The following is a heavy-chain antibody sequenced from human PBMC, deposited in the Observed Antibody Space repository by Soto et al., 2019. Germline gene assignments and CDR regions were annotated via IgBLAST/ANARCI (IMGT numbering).Heavy chain of an antibody. CDR1: GAPFSSYA. CDR3: APQYSSSWYDYYYYGMDV. Sequence: SCNASGAPFSSYAMHWVRQAQGKGLEWVAVISYDGSNKYYADSVKGRFTISRDNSKNTLYLQMNSLRAEDTAVYYCAPQYSSSWYDYYYYGMDVWGQGTTVTVSS. J-gene: IGHJ6*02. CDR2: ISYDGSNK. D-gene: IGHD6-13*01. V-gene: IGHV3-30-3*01.